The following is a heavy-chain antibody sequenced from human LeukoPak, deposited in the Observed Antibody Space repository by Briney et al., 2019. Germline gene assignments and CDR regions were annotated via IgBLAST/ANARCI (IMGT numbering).Heavy chain of an antibody. J-gene: IGHJ4*02. CDR2: ISAYNGNT. CDR1: GYTFTSYG. V-gene: IGHV1-18*01. Sequence: ASVKVSCTASGYTFTSYGISWVRQAPGQGLEWMGWISAYNGNTNYAQKLQGRVTMTTDTSTSTAYMELRSLRSDDTAVYYCARDRPGGSSLDYWGQGTLVTVPS. CDR3: ARDRPGGSSLDY. D-gene: IGHD6-13*01.